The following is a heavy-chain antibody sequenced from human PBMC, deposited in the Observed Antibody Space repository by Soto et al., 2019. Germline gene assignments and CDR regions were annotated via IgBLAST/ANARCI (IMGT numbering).Heavy chain of an antibody. Sequence: SETLSLTCAVYGGSFSGYYWSWIRQPPGKGLEWIGEINHSGSTNYNPSLKSRVTISVDTSKNQFSLKLSSVTAADTAVYYCARRGSGRGYCSGCSCSSYYYYYYMDVWGKGTTVTVSS. CDR2: INHSGST. V-gene: IGHV4-34*01. CDR3: ARRGSGRGYCSGCSCSSYYYYYYMDV. D-gene: IGHD2-15*01. CDR1: GGSFSGYY. J-gene: IGHJ6*03.